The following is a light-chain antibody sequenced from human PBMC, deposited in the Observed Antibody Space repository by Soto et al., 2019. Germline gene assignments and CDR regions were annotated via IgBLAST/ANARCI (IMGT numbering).Light chain of an antibody. CDR1: SSVVGGYNY. J-gene: IGLJ1*01. CDR2: DVS. V-gene: IGLV2-14*01. CDR3: SSYTSSSTPYV. Sequence: QSVLTQPASVSGSPGQSITISCTGTSSVVGGYNYVSWYQQHPGKAPKLMIYDVSNRPSGVSNRFSGSKSGNTASLTISGLQAEDEADYSCSSYTSSSTPYVFGTGTRSPS.